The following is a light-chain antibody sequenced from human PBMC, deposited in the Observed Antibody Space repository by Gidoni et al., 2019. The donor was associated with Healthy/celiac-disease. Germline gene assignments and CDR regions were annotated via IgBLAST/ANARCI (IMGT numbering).Light chain of an antibody. CDR2: DVS. Sequence: VSGSPGQSVTISCTGTSSDVGGYNYVSWYQKHPGKAPKLMIYDVSKRPSGVPDRFSGSKSGNTASLTISGLQAEDEADYYCCSYAGSYTLVFGGGTTLTVL. J-gene: IGLJ3*02. CDR1: SSDVGGYNY. CDR3: CSYAGSYTLV. V-gene: IGLV2-11*01.